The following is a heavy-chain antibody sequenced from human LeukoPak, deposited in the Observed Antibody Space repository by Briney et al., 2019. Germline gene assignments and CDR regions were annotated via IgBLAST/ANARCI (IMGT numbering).Heavy chain of an antibody. CDR3: AKARRSGTHYSDFDF. CDR2: ISGDGDTT. CDR1: GFNFDEYA. Sequence: PGGSLRLSCAASGFNFDEYAMYWVRQAPGKGLEWVSLISGDGDTTSYADSVKGRFTISRDNSENSLNLHMKSLRSEDTALYYCAKARRSGTHYSDFDFWGRGTLVTVSS. J-gene: IGHJ4*02. D-gene: IGHD1-26*01. V-gene: IGHV3-43*02.